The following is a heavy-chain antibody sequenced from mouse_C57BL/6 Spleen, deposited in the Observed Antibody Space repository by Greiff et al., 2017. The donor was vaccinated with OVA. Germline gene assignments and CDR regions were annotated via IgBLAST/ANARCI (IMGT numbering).Heavy chain of an antibody. J-gene: IGHJ1*03. Sequence: QVQLQQSGPELVKPGASVKLSCKASGYTFTSYDINWVKQRPGQGLEWIGWIYPRDGSTKYNEKFKGKATLTVDISSSTAYMELHSLTSEDSAVYFCARRGGNPYWYFDVWGTGTTVTVSS. CDR3: ARRGGNPYWYFDV. V-gene: IGHV1-85*01. CDR1: GYTFTSYD. D-gene: IGHD2-1*01. CDR2: IYPRDGST.